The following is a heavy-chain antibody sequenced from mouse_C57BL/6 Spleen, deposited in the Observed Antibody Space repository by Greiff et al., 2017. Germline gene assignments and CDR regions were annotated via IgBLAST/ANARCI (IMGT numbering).Heavy chain of an antibody. V-gene: IGHV2-3*01. CDR3: ARRGDGYYGYFDV. D-gene: IGHD2-3*01. Sequence: VHLVESGPGLVAPSQSLSITCTVSGFSFTSYGVSWVRQPPGKGLEWLGVIWGYGSTNYHSALISRLSISKDNSKSQVFLNLNSLQTDDPATYYCARRGDGYYGYFDVWGTGTTVTVSA. CDR1: GFSFTSYG. CDR2: IWGYGST. J-gene: IGHJ1*03.